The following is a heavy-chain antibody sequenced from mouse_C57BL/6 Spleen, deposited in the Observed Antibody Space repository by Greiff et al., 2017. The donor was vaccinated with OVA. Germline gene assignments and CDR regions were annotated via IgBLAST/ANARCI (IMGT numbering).Heavy chain of an antibody. D-gene: IGHD1-1*02. CDR3: TRWGGYDAMDY. CDR2: IDPETGGT. V-gene: IGHV1-15*01. J-gene: IGHJ4*01. CDR1: GYTFTDYE. Sequence: VQLQQSGAELVRPGASVTLSCKASGYTFTDYEMHWVKQTPVHGLEWIGAIDPETGGTAYNQKFKGKAILTADKSSSTAYMELRSLTSEDSAVYYCTRWGGYDAMDYWGQGTSVTVSS.